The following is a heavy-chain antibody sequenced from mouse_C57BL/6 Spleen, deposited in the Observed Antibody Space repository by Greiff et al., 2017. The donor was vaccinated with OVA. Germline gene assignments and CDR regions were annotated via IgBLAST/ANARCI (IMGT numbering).Heavy chain of an antibody. D-gene: IGHD2-14*01. Sequence: QVQLQQSDAELVKPGASVKISCKVSGYTFTDHTIHWLKQRPEQGLEWIGYIYPRDGSTKYNEKLKGKATLTADKYSSTYDMQLNSLTSEYSAVYFCARVGLLKGYFDYWGQGTTLTVSS. CDR3: ARVGLLKGYFDY. CDR2: IYPRDGST. J-gene: IGHJ2*01. V-gene: IGHV1-78*01. CDR1: GYTFTDHT.